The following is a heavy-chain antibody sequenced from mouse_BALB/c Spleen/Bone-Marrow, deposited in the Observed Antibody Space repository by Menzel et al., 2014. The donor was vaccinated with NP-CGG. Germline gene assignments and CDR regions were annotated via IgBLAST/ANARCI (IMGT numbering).Heavy chain of an antibody. CDR1: GYSFTGYF. CDR2: INPYNGDT. J-gene: IGHJ2*01. CDR3: GRGAYYYGSSYYFDY. D-gene: IGHD1-1*01. Sequence: EVKLMESGPELVKPGASVKISCKASGYSFTGYFMNWVKQSHGKSLEWIGRINPYNGDTFYNQKFKGKATLTVDKSSSSAHMELLSLTSEDSAVYYCGRGAYYYGSSYYFDYWGQCTTLTVAS. V-gene: IGHV1-37*01.